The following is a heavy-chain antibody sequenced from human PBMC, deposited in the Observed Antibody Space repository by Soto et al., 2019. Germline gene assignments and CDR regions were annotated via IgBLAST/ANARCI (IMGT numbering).Heavy chain of an antibody. CDR2: INKNGFTI. V-gene: IGHV3-48*02. D-gene: IGHD6-19*01. Sequence: GSLLLSCTVSGFTLTTYSMNWVRQAPGKGLEWISFINKNGFTIYYADSVKGRFTISRDYAKDSLYLQMDSLRHEDKAVYYCARGAVTGTSLFDYWGLGTLVTVSS. CDR1: GFTLTTYS. J-gene: IGHJ4*02. CDR3: ARGAVTGTSLFDY.